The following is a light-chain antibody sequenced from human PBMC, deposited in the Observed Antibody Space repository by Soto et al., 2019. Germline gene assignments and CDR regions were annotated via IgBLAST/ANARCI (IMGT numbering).Light chain of an antibody. CDR3: QQYGSSPWT. CDR2: GAS. CDR1: QSVSSSF. V-gene: IGKV3-20*01. Sequence: EIALTQSPGTLSLSPGERATLSCRASQSVSSSFLAWYQQKPGQAPRLLIYGASIRATGIPDRFSGSGSGTDFTLTISRVEPEDFAVYYCQQYGSSPWTFRQGTKVEIK. J-gene: IGKJ1*01.